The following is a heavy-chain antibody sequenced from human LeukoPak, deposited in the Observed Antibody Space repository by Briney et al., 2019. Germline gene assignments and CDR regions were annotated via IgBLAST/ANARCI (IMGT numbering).Heavy chain of an antibody. V-gene: IGHV3-30*02. CDR1: GFTFSSYG. Sequence: GGSLRLSCAASGFTFSSYGMHWVRQAPGKGLEWVAFIRYDGSNKYYADSVKGRFTISRDNSKNTLYLQMNSLRAEDTAVYYCARTSGYSSGWYLYYYMDVWGKGTTVTVSS. D-gene: IGHD6-19*01. CDR3: ARTSGYSSGWYLYYYMDV. J-gene: IGHJ6*03. CDR2: IRYDGSNK.